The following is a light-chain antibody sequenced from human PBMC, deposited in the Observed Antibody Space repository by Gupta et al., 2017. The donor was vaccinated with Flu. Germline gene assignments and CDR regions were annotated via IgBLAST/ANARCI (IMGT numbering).Light chain of an antibody. CDR3: MQSIELPRT. Sequence: VTPGHAASISCKSSQSLLHGDEKTYLSWFLQKPGQPPQLLIYEVSNRFSGVPDRFSDSGSGTDFTLKISRVEAEDVGVYYCMQSIELPRTFGPGTKVDIK. V-gene: IGKV2D-29*01. CDR1: QSLLHGDEKTY. J-gene: IGKJ3*01. CDR2: EVS.